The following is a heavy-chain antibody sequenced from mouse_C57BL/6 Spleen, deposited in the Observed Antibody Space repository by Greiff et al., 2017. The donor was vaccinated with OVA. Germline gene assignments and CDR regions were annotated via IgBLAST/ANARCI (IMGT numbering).Heavy chain of an antibody. CDR2: ISDGGSYT. Sequence: EVQLVESGGGLVKPGGSLKLSCAASGFTFSSYAMSWVRQTPEKRLEWVATISDGGSYTYYPDTVKGRFTISRDNAKKNLYLQMSHLKSEDKDMYYCAGDRDRGSGLDYWGQGTTLTVSS. CDR1: GFTFSSYA. J-gene: IGHJ2*01. V-gene: IGHV5-4*01. D-gene: IGHD1-1*01. CDR3: AGDRDRGSGLDY.